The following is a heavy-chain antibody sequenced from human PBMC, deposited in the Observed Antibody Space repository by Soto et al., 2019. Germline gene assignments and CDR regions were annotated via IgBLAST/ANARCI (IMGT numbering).Heavy chain of an antibody. CDR2: IYYSGST. Sequence: SETLSLTCTVSGGSISSYYWSWIRQSPGKGPEWIGYIYYSGSTYYTPPLKSRVTISVDTFKNQFSLKLSSVTAADTAVYYCARDPSSYGYSRWFDPWGQGTLVTVSS. D-gene: IGHD5-18*01. CDR1: GGSISSYY. V-gene: IGHV4-59*01. CDR3: ARDPSSYGYSRWFDP. J-gene: IGHJ5*02.